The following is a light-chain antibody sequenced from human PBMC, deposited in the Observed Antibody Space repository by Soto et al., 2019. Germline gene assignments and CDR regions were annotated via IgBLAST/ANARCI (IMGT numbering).Light chain of an antibody. CDR2: EGS. Sequence: QSALTQPASVSGSPGQSITISCTGNSSDVGSYNLVSWYQQHPGKAPKLMIYEGSKRPSGVSNRFSGSKSGNTASLTISGLQAEDEADYYCCSYAGSSTFGAVFGGGTQLTVL. CDR1: SSDVGSYNL. CDR3: CSYAGSSTFGAV. J-gene: IGLJ7*01. V-gene: IGLV2-23*03.